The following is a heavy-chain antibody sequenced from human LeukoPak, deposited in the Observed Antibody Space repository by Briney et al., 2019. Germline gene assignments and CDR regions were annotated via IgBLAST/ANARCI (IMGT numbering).Heavy chain of an antibody. CDR3: ARLPRGSAGFDY. CDR1: GGSISSSSYY. Sequence: SETLSLTCTVSGGSISSSSYYWGWIRQPPGKGLEWIGSIYYSGSTYYNPSLKSRVTISVDTSKNRFSLKLSSVTAADTAVYYCARLPRGSAGFDYWGQGTLVTVPS. V-gene: IGHV4-39*01. D-gene: IGHD6-13*01. CDR2: IYYSGST. J-gene: IGHJ4*02.